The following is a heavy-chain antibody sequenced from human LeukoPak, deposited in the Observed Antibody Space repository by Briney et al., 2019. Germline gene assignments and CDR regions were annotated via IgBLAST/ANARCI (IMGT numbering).Heavy chain of an antibody. Sequence: SETLSLTCTVSGGSISSYYWSWIRQPPGKGLEWIGEINHSGSTNYNPSLKSRVTISVDTSKNQFSLKLSSVTAADTAVYYCARVLRYFDWLLNSNWFDPWGQGTLVTVSS. CDR1: GGSISSYY. V-gene: IGHV4-34*01. J-gene: IGHJ5*02. CDR3: ARVLRYFDWLLNSNWFDP. D-gene: IGHD3-9*01. CDR2: INHSGST.